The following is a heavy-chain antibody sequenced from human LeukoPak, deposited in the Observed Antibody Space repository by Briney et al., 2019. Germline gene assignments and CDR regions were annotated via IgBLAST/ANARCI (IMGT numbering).Heavy chain of an antibody. CDR1: GFTLRSSW. Sequence: PGGSLRLSCAASGFTLRSSWMHWVRQAPGKGLVWVSHINKDGSTTTYADSVKGRCTISRDNGKNTLYLQLNSLRAEDTAVYYCARDTAYGMDVRGQGTTVTVSS. J-gene: IGHJ6*02. CDR3: ARDTAYGMDV. V-gene: IGHV3-74*03. CDR2: INKDGSTT.